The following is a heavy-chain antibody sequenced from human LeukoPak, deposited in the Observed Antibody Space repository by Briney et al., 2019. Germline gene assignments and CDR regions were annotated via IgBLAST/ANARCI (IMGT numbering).Heavy chain of an antibody. Sequence: GGSLRLSCAASGFTFSSFAMTWVRQAPGKGLKWVSAISGSASTYYADSVKGRFTISRDNSKNTLYLQMNSLRAEDTAVYYCAILTVTTAYWGQGTLVTVSS. V-gene: IGHV3-23*01. CDR1: GFTFSSFA. CDR3: AILTVTTAY. D-gene: IGHD4-17*01. J-gene: IGHJ4*02. CDR2: ISGSAST.